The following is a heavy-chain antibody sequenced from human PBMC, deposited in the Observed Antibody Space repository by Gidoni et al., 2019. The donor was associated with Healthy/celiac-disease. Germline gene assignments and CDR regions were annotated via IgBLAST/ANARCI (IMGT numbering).Heavy chain of an antibody. D-gene: IGHD4-4*01. CDR2: IRSKANSYAT. Sequence: EVQLVESGGGLVRPGGSLKLPCPASGFTLRASDIPWVRQASGKGLEWVGRIRSKANSYATAYAASVKGRFTISRDDSKNTAYLQMNSLKTEDTAVYYCTRPPTMTTVTTHAYGMDVWGQGTTVTVSS. CDR1: GFTLRASD. CDR3: TRPPTMTTVTTHAYGMDV. J-gene: IGHJ6*02. V-gene: IGHV3-73*01.